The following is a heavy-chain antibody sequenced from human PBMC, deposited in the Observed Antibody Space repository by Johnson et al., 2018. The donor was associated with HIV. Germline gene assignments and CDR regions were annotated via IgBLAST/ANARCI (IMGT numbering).Heavy chain of an antibody. CDR3: AKDRGGYYDSSGYGAFDI. Sequence: QVQLVESGGGVVQPGRSLRLSCAASGFTFSTYAMHWVRQAPGKGLAWVAVISYDGSNKYYADSVKGRFTISRDNSKKTLYLQMNSLRAEDTAVYYCAKDRGGYYDSSGYGAFDIWGQGTMVTVSS. V-gene: IGHV3-30*04. D-gene: IGHD3-22*01. CDR1: GFTFSTYA. J-gene: IGHJ3*02. CDR2: ISYDGSNK.